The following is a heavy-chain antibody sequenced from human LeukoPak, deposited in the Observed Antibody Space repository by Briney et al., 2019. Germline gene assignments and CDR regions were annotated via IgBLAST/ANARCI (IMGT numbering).Heavy chain of an antibody. Sequence: GGSLRLSCAASGFTFSSYSMNWVRQAPGKGLEWVSSISSSSSYIYYVDSVKGRFTISRDNAKNSLYLQMNSLRAEDSAVYYCARETEAPGVGVVVIRESYYMDVWGKGTTVTVSS. J-gene: IGHJ6*03. D-gene: IGHD3-22*01. V-gene: IGHV3-21*06. CDR3: ARETEAPGVGVVVIRESYYMDV. CDR2: ISSSSSYI. CDR1: GFTFSSYS.